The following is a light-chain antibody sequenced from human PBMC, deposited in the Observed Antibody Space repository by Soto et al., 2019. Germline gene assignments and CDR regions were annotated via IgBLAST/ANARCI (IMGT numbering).Light chain of an antibody. CDR1: QSVASSN. V-gene: IGKV3-20*01. CDR2: GAS. Sequence: ETVLTQSPGTLSLSPGQRATLSCRASQSVASSNLAWYQQKPGQAPRLLIYGASNRATGIPDRFSGGGSGTDFTLTISRLEPEDFAVYYCQQYGRSPLFTFGPGTKVDFK. CDR3: QQYGRSPLFT. J-gene: IGKJ3*01.